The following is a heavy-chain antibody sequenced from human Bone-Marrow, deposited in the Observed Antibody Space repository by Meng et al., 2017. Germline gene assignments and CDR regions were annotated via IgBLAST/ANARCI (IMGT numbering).Heavy chain of an antibody. J-gene: IGHJ6*02. V-gene: IGHV4-39*07. CDR3: ARDRDCSGGSCYYYYGMDV. Sequence: SETLSLTCTVSGGSISNYFWSWIRQPPGKGLEWIGSIYYSGSTYYNPSLKSRVTISVDTSKNQFSLKLSSVTAADTAVYYCARDRDCSGGSCYYYYGMDVWGQGTTVTVSS. D-gene: IGHD2-15*01. CDR1: GGSISNYF. CDR2: IYYSGST.